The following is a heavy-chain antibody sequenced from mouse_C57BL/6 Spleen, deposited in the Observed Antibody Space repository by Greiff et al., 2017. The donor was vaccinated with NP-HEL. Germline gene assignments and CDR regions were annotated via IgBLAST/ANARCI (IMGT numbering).Heavy chain of an antibody. Sequence: VQLQQSGAELVRPGASVKLSCTASGFNIKDYYMHWVKQRPEQGLEWIGRIDPEDGDTEYAPKFQGKATMTADTSSNTAYLQLSSLTSEDTAVYYCTTLYYYGSSYAWFADWGQGTLVTVSA. CDR3: TTLYYYGSSYAWFAD. CDR2: IDPEDGDT. D-gene: IGHD1-1*01. V-gene: IGHV14-1*01. CDR1: GFNIKDYY. J-gene: IGHJ3*01.